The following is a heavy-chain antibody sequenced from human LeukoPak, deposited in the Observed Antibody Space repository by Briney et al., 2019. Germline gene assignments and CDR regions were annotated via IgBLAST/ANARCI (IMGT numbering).Heavy chain of an antibody. CDR3: ARIQKEVGVSYGWYYYGMDV. D-gene: IGHD4-17*01. CDR1: GGSISSGGYS. CDR2: IYHSGST. Sequence: SETLSLTCAVSGGSISSGGYSWSWIRQPPGKGLEWIGYIYHSGSTYYNPSLKSRVTISVDRSKNQFSLKLSSVTAADTAVYYCARIQKEVGVSYGWYYYGMDVWGQGTTVTVSS. V-gene: IGHV4-30-2*01. J-gene: IGHJ6*02.